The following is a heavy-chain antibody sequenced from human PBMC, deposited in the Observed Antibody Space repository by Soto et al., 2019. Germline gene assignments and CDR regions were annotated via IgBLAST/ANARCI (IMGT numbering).Heavy chain of an antibody. CDR1: GYSFTTYW. J-gene: IGHJ4*02. Sequence: EVQLVQSGAEVKKPGEALKISCKGSGYSFTTYWIGWVRQMPGKGLEWMGIIYPYDSDTRYSPSFQGQVTFSADESITTAYLQWTSLQASDTAMSYCARPGSKYGPNFDFWGQGHLVTVSP. CDR3: ARPGSKYGPNFDF. D-gene: IGHD3-10*01. CDR2: IYPYDSDT. V-gene: IGHV5-51*03.